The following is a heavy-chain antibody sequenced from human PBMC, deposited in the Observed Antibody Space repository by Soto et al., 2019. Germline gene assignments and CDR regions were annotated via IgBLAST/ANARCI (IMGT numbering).Heavy chain of an antibody. CDR3: AKEEWEGSNFYGFDV. V-gene: IGHV3-23*01. CDR1: GFSFRGYA. CDR2: ISGSGGST. J-gene: IGHJ6*02. D-gene: IGHD1-26*01. Sequence: GGSLRLSCVGSGFSFRGYAMSWVRQSPGKGLEWVSGISGSGGSTDYAEPVKGRFTISRDNSKSTLYLQMISLRVEDTAVYYCAKEEWEGSNFYGFDVWGQGTTVTVSS.